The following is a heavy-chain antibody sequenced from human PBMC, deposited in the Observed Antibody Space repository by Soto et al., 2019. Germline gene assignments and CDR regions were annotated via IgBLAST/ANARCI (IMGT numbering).Heavy chain of an antibody. V-gene: IGHV3-7*01. CDR3: ARDQGYSGYEDY. CDR2: IKQDGSEK. D-gene: IGHD5-12*01. Sequence: EVQLVESGGGLVQPGGSVRLSCAASGFTFSSYWMSWVRQAPGKGLEWVANIKQDGSEKYYVDSVKGRFTISRDNAENSLSLQMNSLRAEDTAVYYCARDQGYSGYEDYWGQGTLVTVSS. CDR1: GFTFSSYW. J-gene: IGHJ4*02.